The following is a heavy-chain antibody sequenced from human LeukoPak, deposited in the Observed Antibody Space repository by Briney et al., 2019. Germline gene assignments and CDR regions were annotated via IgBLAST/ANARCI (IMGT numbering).Heavy chain of an antibody. CDR2: ISGSGGGT. CDR1: GFPFKIYT. D-gene: IGHD2-15*01. J-gene: IGHJ4*02. CDR3: AKDRCSGGSCYYDY. Sequence: GGSLRLSCAAFGFPFKIYTMNWVRQAPGKGLEWVSTISGSGGGTYYADSVKGRFTISRDNSKNTLYLQMNSLRAEDTAVYYCAKDRCSGGSCYYDYWGQGTLVTVSS. V-gene: IGHV3-23*01.